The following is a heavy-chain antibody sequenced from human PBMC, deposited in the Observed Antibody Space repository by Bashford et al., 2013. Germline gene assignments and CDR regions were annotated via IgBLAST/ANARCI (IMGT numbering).Heavy chain of an antibody. V-gene: IGHV3-33*01. J-gene: IGHJ1*01. D-gene: IGHD6-6*01. CDR3: ASEYSRSSGEYFQH. CDR2: IWDHGRDQ. Sequence: VRQAPGEGLDWVALIWDHGRDQRYADSVKGRFTISRDNSKNTLYLQMNSLRAEDTAVYYCASEYSRSSGEYFQHWGQGALVTVSS.